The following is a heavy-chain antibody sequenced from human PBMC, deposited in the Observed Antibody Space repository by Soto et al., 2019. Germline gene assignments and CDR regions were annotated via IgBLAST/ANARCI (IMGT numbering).Heavy chain of an antibody. D-gene: IGHD4-17*01. J-gene: IGHJ3*02. CDR3: ARGRPGTTVYAFDI. Sequence: QVQLQESGPGRVKPSQTLSLTCTVSGGSISSGGYYWSWIRQHPGKGLEWIGYIYYSGSTYYNPSRKRRVTISVDTYKNQFSLKLSAVTAADTAVYYCARGRPGTTVYAFDIWGQGTMVTVSS. CDR2: IYYSGST. V-gene: IGHV4-31*03. CDR1: GGSISSGGYY.